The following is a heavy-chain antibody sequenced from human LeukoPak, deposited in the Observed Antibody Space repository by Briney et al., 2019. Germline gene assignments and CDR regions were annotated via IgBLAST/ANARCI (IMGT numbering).Heavy chain of an antibody. CDR2: IGGSGTRT. V-gene: IGHV3-23*01. D-gene: IGHD2-2*03. CDR1: GFPFTTYG. CDR3: AKDSHWILFDD. J-gene: IGHJ4*02. Sequence: GGSLRLSCSAPGFPFTTYGMNWVRQAPGKGLEWVSGIGGSGTRTYYADSVKGRFTISRDNSKNTVYLQMNSLRDEDTAVYYCAKDSHWILFDDWGQGTLVTVSS.